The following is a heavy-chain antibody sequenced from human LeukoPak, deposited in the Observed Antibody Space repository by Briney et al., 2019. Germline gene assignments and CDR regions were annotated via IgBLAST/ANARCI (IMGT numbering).Heavy chain of an antibody. CDR1: GFTFDDYA. CDR2: ISWDGGST. CDR3: AKAGSGYSVYYFDY. D-gene: IGHD3-22*01. Sequence: GGSLRLSCAASGFTFDDYAMHWVRQAPGKGLEWVSLISWDGGSTYYPDSVKGRFTISRDNSKNSLYLQMNSLRAEDTALYYSAKAGSGYSVYYFDYWGQGTLVTVSS. J-gene: IGHJ4*02. V-gene: IGHV3-43D*04.